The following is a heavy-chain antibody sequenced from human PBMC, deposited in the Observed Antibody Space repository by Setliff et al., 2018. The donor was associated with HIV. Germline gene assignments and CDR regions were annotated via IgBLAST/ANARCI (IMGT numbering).Heavy chain of an antibody. CDR1: GGSISSYY. CDR2: IYISGST. Sequence: TLSLTCTVSGGSISSYYWSWIRQSPGKGLEWIGYIYISGSTNYNPSLKSRVTISVDTSKNQFSLKLSSVTAADTAVYYCARRHNDYSLYYFDSWGQGTLVTVSS. CDR3: ARRHNDYSLYYFDS. D-gene: IGHD5-12*01. V-gene: IGHV4-4*09. J-gene: IGHJ4*02.